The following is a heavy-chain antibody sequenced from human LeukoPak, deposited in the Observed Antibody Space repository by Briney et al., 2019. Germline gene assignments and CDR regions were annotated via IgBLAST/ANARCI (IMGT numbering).Heavy chain of an antibody. CDR1: GYTLTELS. V-gene: IGHV1-24*01. D-gene: IGHD3-16*01. CDR2: FDPEDGET. CDR3: ARDRLPNVKDASAAQRYYFDY. J-gene: IGHJ4*02. Sequence: ASVKVSCKVSGYTLTELSMHWVRQAPGKGLEWMGGFDPEDGETIYAQKFQGRVTITTDESTSTAYMELSSLRSEDTAVYYCARDRLPNVKDASAAQRYYFDYWGQGTLVTVSS.